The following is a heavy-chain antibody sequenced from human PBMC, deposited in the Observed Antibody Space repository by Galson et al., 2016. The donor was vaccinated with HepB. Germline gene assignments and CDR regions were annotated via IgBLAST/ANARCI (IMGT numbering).Heavy chain of an antibody. J-gene: IGHJ4*02. Sequence: SETLSLTCTVSGDSIISTSYYWAVIRQPPGKGLEWIGTIYYSGTTYYNPSVKSRLTLSVDTSQSQFSLRLNSVTAADTAVYFCARQSIQWGYSDFWGQGALITVPS. D-gene: IGHD3-22*01. CDR3: ARQSIQWGYSDF. CDR1: GDSIISTSYY. V-gene: IGHV4-39*01. CDR2: IYYSGTT.